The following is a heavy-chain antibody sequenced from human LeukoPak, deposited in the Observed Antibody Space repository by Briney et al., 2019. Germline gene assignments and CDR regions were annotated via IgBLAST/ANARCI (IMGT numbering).Heavy chain of an antibody. Sequence: ASVKVSCMASGYTFTGYYVYWVRQVPGQGLEWMGWTNPSTGGTKSAQQFEGRVTMTRDTSNTTGYLELRSLRLDDTATYYCARGGAFCSITTCHEFDHWGQGTLVIVSS. D-gene: IGHD2-2*01. V-gene: IGHV1-2*02. CDR3: ARGGAFCSITTCHEFDH. J-gene: IGHJ4*02. CDR2: TNPSTGGT. CDR1: GYTFTGYY.